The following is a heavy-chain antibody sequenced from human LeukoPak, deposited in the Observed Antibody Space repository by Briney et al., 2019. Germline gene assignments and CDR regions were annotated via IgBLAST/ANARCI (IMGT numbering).Heavy chain of an antibody. Sequence: GGSLRLSCAASGFTVSSNYMSWVRQAPGKGLEWVSVIYSGGSTYYADSVKGRFTISRDNSKNTLYLQMNSLRAEDTAVYYCARDNAMVRGNDDYWGQGTLVTVSS. V-gene: IGHV3-66*01. CDR2: IYSGGST. J-gene: IGHJ4*02. D-gene: IGHD3-10*01. CDR1: GFTVSSNY. CDR3: ARDNAMVRGNDDY.